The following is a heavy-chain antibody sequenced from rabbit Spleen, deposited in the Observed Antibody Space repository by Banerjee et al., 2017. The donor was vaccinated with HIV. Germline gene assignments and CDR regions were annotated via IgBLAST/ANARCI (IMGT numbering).Heavy chain of an antibody. Sequence: QSLEESGGDLVKPGASLTLTCTASGFTFSSDYYSCWVRQPPGKGLEWIACVGSGGFTYSANWAKGRFTFSKTSSTTVTLQMTSLTAADTATYFCARDLTGVIGWNFGWWGPGT. J-gene: IGHJ4*01. CDR1: GFTFSSDYY. CDR2: VGSGGFT. CDR3: ARDLTGVIGWNFGW. D-gene: IGHD1-1*01. V-gene: IGHV1S40*01.